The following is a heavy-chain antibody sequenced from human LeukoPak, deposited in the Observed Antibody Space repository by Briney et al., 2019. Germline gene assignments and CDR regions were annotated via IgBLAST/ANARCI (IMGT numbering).Heavy chain of an antibody. CDR3: ARGSPSWFDP. D-gene: IGHD2-2*01. V-gene: IGHV7-4-1*02. Sequence: ASVKVSCKASGYTFTGYYMHWVRQAPGQGLEWMGWINTNTGNPTYAQGFTGRFVFSLDTSVSTAYLQISSLKAEDTAVYYCARGSPSWFDPWGQGTLVTVSS. CDR1: GYTFTGYY. J-gene: IGHJ5*02. CDR2: INTNTGNP.